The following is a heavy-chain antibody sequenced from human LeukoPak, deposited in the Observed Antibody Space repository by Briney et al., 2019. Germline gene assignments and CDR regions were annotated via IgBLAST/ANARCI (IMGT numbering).Heavy chain of an antibody. V-gene: IGHV4-59*08. CDR1: GGSISSYY. D-gene: IGHD6-13*01. CDR2: IYYSGST. Sequence: SETLSLTCTVSGGSISSYYWSWIRQPPGKGLEWIGYIYYSGSTNYNPSLKSRVAISVDTSKNQFSLKLSSVTAADTAVYYCAKSSGLAAAGSLDYWGQGTLVTVSS. CDR3: AKSSGLAAAGSLDY. J-gene: IGHJ4*02.